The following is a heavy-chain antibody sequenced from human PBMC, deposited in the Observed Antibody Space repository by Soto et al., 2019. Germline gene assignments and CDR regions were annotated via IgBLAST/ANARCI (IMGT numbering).Heavy chain of an antibody. J-gene: IGHJ6*02. V-gene: IGHV3-23*01. D-gene: IGHD3-3*01. CDR3: AKDGWSTYYAFWGTGDGMDV. CDR1: GFTFSNYA. Sequence: GGSLRLSCSASGFTFSNYAMSWVRQAPGTGLEWVSAISGSGAGTYYAESVQGRFTISRDNSKNTLYLQMNSLRAEDTALYYCAKDGWSTYYAFWGTGDGMDVWGQGTTVTVSS. CDR2: ISGSGAGT.